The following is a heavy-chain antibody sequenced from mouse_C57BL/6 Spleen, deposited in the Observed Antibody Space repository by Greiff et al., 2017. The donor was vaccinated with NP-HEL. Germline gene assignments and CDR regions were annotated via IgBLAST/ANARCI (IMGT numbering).Heavy chain of an antibody. J-gene: IGHJ3*01. Sequence: QVQLQQPGAELVRPGSSVKLSCKASGYTFTSYWMHWVKQRPIQGLEWIGNIDPSDSETHYNQKFKDKATLTVDKSSSTAYMQLSSLTSEDSAVYYCARWEDSSGYAGAYWGQGTLVTVSA. CDR2: IDPSDSET. D-gene: IGHD3-2*02. V-gene: IGHV1-52*01. CDR1: GYTFTSYW. CDR3: ARWEDSSGYAGAY.